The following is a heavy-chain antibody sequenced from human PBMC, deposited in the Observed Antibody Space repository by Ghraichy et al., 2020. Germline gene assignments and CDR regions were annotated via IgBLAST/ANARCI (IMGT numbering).Heavy chain of an antibody. Sequence: GGSLRLSCAASGFTFSSYGMHWVRQAPGKGLEWVAFIRYDGSNKYYADSVKGRFTISRDNSKNTLYLQMNSLRAEDTAVYYCAKLGDGGPTPHDAFDIWGQGTMVTVSS. V-gene: IGHV3-30*02. D-gene: IGHD4-23*01. CDR2: IRYDGSNK. J-gene: IGHJ3*02. CDR1: GFTFSSYG. CDR3: AKLGDGGPTPHDAFDI.